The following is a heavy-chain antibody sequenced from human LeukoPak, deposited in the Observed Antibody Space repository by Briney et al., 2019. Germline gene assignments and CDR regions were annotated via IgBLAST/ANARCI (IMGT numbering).Heavy chain of an antibody. CDR1: GGSFSSYY. D-gene: IGHD3-22*01. CDR3: ARSSITMIVVDAFDI. CDR2: IYYSGST. V-gene: IGHV4-59*08. J-gene: IGHJ3*02. Sequence: PSETLSLTCTVSGGSFSSYYWSWIRQPPGKGLEWIGYIYYSGSTNYNPSLKSRVTISVDTSKNQFSLKLSSVTAADTAVYYCARSSITMIVVDAFDIWGQGTMVTVSS.